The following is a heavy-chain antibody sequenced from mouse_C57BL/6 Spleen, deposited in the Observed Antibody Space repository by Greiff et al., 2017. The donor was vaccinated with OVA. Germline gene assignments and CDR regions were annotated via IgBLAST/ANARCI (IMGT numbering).Heavy chain of an antibody. CDR2: IYPGDGDT. J-gene: IGHJ2*01. D-gene: IGHD1-1*01. CDR3: ARGSPYFDY. V-gene: IGHV1-82*01. Sequence: ESGPELVKPGASVKISCKASGYAFSSSWMNWVKQRPGKGLEWIGRIYPGDGDTNYNGKFKGKATLTADKSSSTAYMQLSSLTSEDSAVYFCARGSPYFDYWGQGTTLTVSS. CDR1: GYAFSSSW.